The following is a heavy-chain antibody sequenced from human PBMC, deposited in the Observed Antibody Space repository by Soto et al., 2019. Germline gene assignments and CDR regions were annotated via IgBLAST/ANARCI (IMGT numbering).Heavy chain of an antibody. J-gene: IGHJ4*02. V-gene: IGHV3-74*03. CDR1: GFTFGDYW. CDR2: MTGDGRTT. Sequence: XESLRLSCAASGFTFGDYWMHWVRQPPGKGPEWVSRMTGDGRTTQYADSVKGRFTASRDNAKSTLYLQMNSLRAEDTAVYYCATAEVDYWGPGTLVTVSS. CDR3: ATAEVDY.